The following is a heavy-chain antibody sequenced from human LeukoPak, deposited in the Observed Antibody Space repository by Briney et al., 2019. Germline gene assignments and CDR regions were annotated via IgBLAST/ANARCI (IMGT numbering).Heavy chain of an antibody. Sequence: PGGSLRLSCAASGFTFSNYWMSWVRQAPGNGLEWVAHIKQDGSEKYYVDSVKGRFTISRDNAESSLYLQMNSLRAEDTAVYYCARSASYYDSSGYWYYFDYWGQGTLVTVSS. J-gene: IGHJ4*02. CDR1: GFTFSNYW. CDR3: ARSASYYDSSGYWYYFDY. CDR2: IKQDGSEK. V-gene: IGHV3-7*01. D-gene: IGHD3-22*01.